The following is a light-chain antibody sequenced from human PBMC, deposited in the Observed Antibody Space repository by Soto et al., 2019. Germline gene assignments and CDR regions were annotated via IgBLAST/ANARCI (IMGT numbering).Light chain of an antibody. J-gene: IGKJ2*01. CDR1: QSISSW. CDR2: DAS. CDR3: QQKGT. V-gene: IGKV1-5*01. Sequence: DIQMTQSPSTLSASVGDRVTITCRASQSISSWLAWYQQKPGKAPKLLIYDASSLESGVPLRFSGSGSGTEFTLTISSLQPDDFATYYCQQKGTFGQGTKLEIK.